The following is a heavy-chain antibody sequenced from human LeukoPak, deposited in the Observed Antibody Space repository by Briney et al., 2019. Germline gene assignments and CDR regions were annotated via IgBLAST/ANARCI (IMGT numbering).Heavy chain of an antibody. J-gene: IGHJ4*02. V-gene: IGHV4-39*02. CDR3: ARDAYDSSGYLYYFDY. CDR1: GGSISSSSYY. CDR2: IYYRGST. D-gene: IGHD3-22*01. Sequence: SETLSLTCTVSGGSISSSSYYWGWIRQPPGKGLEWIGSIYYRGSTYYNPSLKSRVTISVDTSKNQFSLKLSSVTAADTAVYYCARDAYDSSGYLYYFDYWGQGTLVTVSS.